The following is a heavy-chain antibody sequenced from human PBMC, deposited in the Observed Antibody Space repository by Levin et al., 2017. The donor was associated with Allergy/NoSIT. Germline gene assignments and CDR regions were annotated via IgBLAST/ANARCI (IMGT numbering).Heavy chain of an antibody. CDR3: ARDPQYNWNPNYYFDY. CDR1: GFTFSSYG. D-gene: IGHD1-20*01. CDR2: IWYDGSNK. J-gene: IGHJ4*02. V-gene: IGHV3-33*01. Sequence: GGSLRLSCAASGFTFSSYGMHWVRQAPGKGLEWVAVIWYDGSNKYYADSVKGRFTISRDNSKNTLYLQMNSLRAEDTAVYYCARDPQYNWNPNYYFDYWGQGTLVTVSS.